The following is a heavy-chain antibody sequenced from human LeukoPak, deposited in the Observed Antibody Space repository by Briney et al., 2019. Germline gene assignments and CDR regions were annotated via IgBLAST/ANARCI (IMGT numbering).Heavy chain of an antibody. CDR3: ARQVVPAAHIHSRPLIFYGMDV. CDR2: IIPIFGTA. Sequence: SVKVSCKASGGTFSSYAISWVRQAPGQGLEWMGGIIPIFGTANYAQKFQGRVTITADESTSTAYMELSSLRSEDTAVYYCARQVVPAAHIHSRPLIFYGMDVWGQGTTVTVSS. J-gene: IGHJ6*02. D-gene: IGHD2-2*01. V-gene: IGHV1-69*13. CDR1: GGTFSSYA.